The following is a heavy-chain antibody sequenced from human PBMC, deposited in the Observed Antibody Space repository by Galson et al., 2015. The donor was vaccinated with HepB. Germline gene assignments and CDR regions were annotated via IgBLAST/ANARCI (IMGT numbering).Heavy chain of an antibody. Sequence: TLSLTCAVSGRSISSSGYSWSWIRQPPGKGLEWIGDIYHSGSTHYNPSLKSRVTISVDRSKNQFSLKLSSVTAADTAVYYCARGVYYYASGSYYNVYFDYWGQGTLVTVSS. CDR2: IYHSGST. CDR3: ARGVYYYASGSYYNVYFDY. D-gene: IGHD3-10*01. J-gene: IGHJ4*02. CDR1: GRSISSSGYS. V-gene: IGHV4-30-2*01.